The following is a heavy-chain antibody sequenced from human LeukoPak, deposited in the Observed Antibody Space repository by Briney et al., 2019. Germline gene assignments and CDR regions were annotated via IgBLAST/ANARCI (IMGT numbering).Heavy chain of an antibody. Sequence: ASVKVSCKASGYTFTSYGISWVRQAPGQGLEWMGWISAYNGNTNYAQKLQGRVTMTTDTSTSTAYMELRSLRSNGTAVYYCARVTYSSTSYLFDYWGQGTLVTVSS. V-gene: IGHV1-18*01. CDR1: GYTFTSYG. D-gene: IGHD2-2*01. CDR2: ISAYNGNT. J-gene: IGHJ4*02. CDR3: ARVTYSSTSYLFDY.